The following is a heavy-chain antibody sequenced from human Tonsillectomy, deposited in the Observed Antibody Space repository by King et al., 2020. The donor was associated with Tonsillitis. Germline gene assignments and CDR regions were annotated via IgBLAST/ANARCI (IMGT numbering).Heavy chain of an antibody. Sequence: VQLVESGGGLVQPGGSLRLSCAASGFTFSRYWMTWVRQAPGKGLEWVANIKQDGSQNSYQDSVKGRFTISRDNAKNSLYLQMNSLRAEDTAVYYCARDERPANGRIHYDAFDLWGQGTMVTVSS. J-gene: IGHJ3*01. CDR1: GFTFSRYW. CDR2: IKQDGSQN. V-gene: IGHV3-7*01. D-gene: IGHD2-8*01. CDR3: ARDERPANGRIHYDAFDL.